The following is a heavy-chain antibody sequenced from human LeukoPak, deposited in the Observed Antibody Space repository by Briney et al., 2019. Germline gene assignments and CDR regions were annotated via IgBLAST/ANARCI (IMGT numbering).Heavy chain of an antibody. V-gene: IGHV3-30*03. CDR3: ARLEMATIPDDFDY. Sequence: PGGSLRLSCAASGFTFSSYGMHWVRQAPGKGLEWVAVISYDGSNKYYADSVKGRFTISRDNSKNTLYLQMNSLRAEDTAVYYCARLEMATIPDDFDYWGQGTLVTVSS. J-gene: IGHJ4*02. CDR1: GFTFSSYG. D-gene: IGHD5-24*01. CDR2: ISYDGSNK.